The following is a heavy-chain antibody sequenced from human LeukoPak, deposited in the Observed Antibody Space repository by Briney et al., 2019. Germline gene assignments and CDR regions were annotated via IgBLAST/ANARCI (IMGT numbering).Heavy chain of an antibody. J-gene: IGHJ4*02. D-gene: IGHD6-13*01. CDR3: ARVSFSDSSSWYLTRRDSYYFDY. Sequence: SETLSLTCAVYGGSFSGYYWSWIRQPPGKGLEWLGEINHSGSTNYNPSLKSRVTISVDTSKNQFSLKLSSVTAADTAVYYCARVSFSDSSSWYLTRRDSYYFDYWGQGTLVTVSS. CDR2: INHSGST. V-gene: IGHV4-34*01. CDR1: GGSFSGYY.